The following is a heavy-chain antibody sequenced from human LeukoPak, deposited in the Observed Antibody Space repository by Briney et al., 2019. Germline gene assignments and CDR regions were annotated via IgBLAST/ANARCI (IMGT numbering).Heavy chain of an antibody. Sequence: GGSLRLSCEASGFTFSSSAMSWVRQAPGKGLEWVSAISNNGGYTYYADSVQGRFTISRDNSKSTLCLQMNSLRAEDTAVYYCAKQLGYCSDGSCYFPYWGQGTLVTVSS. D-gene: IGHD2-15*01. CDR1: GFTFSSSA. V-gene: IGHV3-23*01. CDR3: AKQLGYCSDGSCYFPY. J-gene: IGHJ4*02. CDR2: ISNNGGYT.